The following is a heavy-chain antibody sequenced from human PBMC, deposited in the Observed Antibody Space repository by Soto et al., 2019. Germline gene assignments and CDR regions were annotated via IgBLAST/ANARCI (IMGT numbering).Heavy chain of an antibody. D-gene: IGHD1-26*01. CDR1: GFTLSGSA. V-gene: IGHV3-73*02. Sequence: EVQLVESGGGLVQPGESLKLSCAASGFTLSGSAVHWVRQASGKGLEWVGRIRSKTHNYATDYIASVKGRFTMSRDDSNNTAYLQMNGLKTDDTAVYYFTRSGGSYSFGYWGQGNLVTVSS. J-gene: IGHJ4*02. CDR3: TRSGGSYSFGY. CDR2: IRSKTHNYAT.